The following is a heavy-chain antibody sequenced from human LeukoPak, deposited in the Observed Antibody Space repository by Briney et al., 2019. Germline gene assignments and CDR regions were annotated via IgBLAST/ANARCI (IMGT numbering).Heavy chain of an antibody. CDR1: GYTFTDYY. D-gene: IGHD3-10*01. J-gene: IGHJ4*02. CDR2: ITPNSGGT. Sequence: TSVKVSCKASGYTFTDYYIHWVRQAPGLGLEWMGWITPNSGGTNYAQKFQGRVSMTRDTSITTAFMELSSLRSDDTAVYYCVRDRGIDWGQGTLVTVSS. V-gene: IGHV1-2*02. CDR3: VRDRGID.